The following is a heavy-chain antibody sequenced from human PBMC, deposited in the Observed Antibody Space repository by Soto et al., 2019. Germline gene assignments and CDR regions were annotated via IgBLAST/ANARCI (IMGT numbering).Heavy chain of an antibody. CDR3: ARDPGGYFDY. Sequence: PSETLSLTCAVSGGSISSGGYSWSWIRQPPGKGLEWIGYIYHSGSTYYNPSLKSRVTISVDRSKNQFSLKLSSVTAADTAVYYCARDPGGYFDYWGQGTLVTVPQ. J-gene: IGHJ4*02. CDR1: GGSISSGGYS. CDR2: IYHSGST. D-gene: IGHD1-26*01. V-gene: IGHV4-30-2*01.